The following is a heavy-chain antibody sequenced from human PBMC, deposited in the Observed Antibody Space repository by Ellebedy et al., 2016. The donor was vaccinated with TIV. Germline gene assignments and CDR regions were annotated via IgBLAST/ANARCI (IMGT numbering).Heavy chain of an antibody. D-gene: IGHD6-13*01. CDR3: AAAGPDSINGGFDI. J-gene: IGHJ3*02. CDR2: ISAHNGNT. CDR1: GYTFSGYY. V-gene: IGHV1-18*04. Sequence: ASVKVSCKASGYTFSGYYVHWVRQAPGQGLEWMGWISAHNGNTNYAQKFQGRVTITADESTSTAYMELSSLRSEDTAVYYCAAAGPDSINGGFDIWGQGTMVTVSS.